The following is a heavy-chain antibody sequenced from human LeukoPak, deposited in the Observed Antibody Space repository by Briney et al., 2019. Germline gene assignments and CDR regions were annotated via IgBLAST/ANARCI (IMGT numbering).Heavy chain of an antibody. CDR1: GYLENFYS. CDR2: ISSQRVQK. Sequence: GATVNLSCDTWGYLENFYSITGVRQVAGQALEWMVWISSQRVQKEYAPNGQDRFTMKTDTYTNIAHVGLTPLKSDDKPVFYCTGSLGYCTSNVCYLKHWGQGTLVTVSS. J-gene: IGHJ4*02. D-gene: IGHD2-8*01. CDR3: TGSLGYCTSNVCYLKH. V-gene: IGHV1-18*01.